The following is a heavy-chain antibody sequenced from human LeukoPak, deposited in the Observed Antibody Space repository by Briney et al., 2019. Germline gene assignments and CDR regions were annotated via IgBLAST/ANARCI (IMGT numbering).Heavy chain of an antibody. D-gene: IGHD2-21*02. CDR3: ARGLRNCGGYCYDGALDY. J-gene: IGHJ4*02. CDR1: GLTFSDYY. Sequence: GGSLRLYCAASGLTFSDYYTSRIRQAPGKGLEWVSYISSSSSYTNYADSVKGRFTISRDNAKNSLYLQMNSLRAEDTAVYYCARGLRNCGGYCYDGALDYWGQGTLVTVSS. V-gene: IGHV3-11*05. CDR2: ISSSSSYT.